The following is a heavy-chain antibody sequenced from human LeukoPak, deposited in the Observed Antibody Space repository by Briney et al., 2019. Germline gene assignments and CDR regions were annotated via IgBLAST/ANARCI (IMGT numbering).Heavy chain of an antibody. J-gene: IGHJ5*02. D-gene: IGHD5-12*01. CDR1: GGSFGGYY. CDR2: INHSGST. V-gene: IGHV4-34*01. CDR3: ARKRGYSGYDTKNWFDP. Sequence: PSETLSLTCAVYGGSFGGYYWSWIRQPPGKGLEWIGEINHSGSTNYNPSLKSRVTISVDTSKNQLSLKLSSVTAADTAVYYCARKRGYSGYDTKNWFDPWGQGTLVTVSS.